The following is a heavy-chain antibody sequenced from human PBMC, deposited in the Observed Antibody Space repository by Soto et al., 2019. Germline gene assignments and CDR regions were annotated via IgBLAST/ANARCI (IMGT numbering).Heavy chain of an antibody. CDR2: ISSSSSYI. D-gene: IGHD5-12*01. J-gene: IGHJ4*02. CDR3: ARVNSGYDYFDY. Sequence: GGSLRLSCAASGFTFGSYSMNWVRQAPGKGLEWVSSISSSSSYIYYADSVKGRFTISRDNAKNSLYLQMNSLRAEDTAVYYCARVNSGYDYFDYWGQGTLVTVSS. V-gene: IGHV3-21*01. CDR1: GFTFGSYS.